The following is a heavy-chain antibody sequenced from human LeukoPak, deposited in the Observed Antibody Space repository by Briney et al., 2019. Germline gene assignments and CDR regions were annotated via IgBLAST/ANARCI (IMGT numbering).Heavy chain of an antibody. V-gene: IGHV1-2*02. CDR2: INPNSGGT. D-gene: IGHD3-22*01. CDR3: ARGERWYYYDSSGLYYFDY. J-gene: IGHJ4*02. CDR1: GYTFTCYY. Sequence: ASVKVSCKASGYTFTCYYMHRVRQAPGQGLEWMGWINPNSGGTNYAQKFQGRVTMTRDTSISTAYMELSRLRSDDTAVYYCARGERWYYYDSSGLYYFDYWGQGTLVTVSS.